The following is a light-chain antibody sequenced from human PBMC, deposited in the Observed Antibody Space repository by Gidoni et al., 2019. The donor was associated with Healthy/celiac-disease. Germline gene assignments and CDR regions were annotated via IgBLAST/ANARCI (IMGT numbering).Light chain of an antibody. Sequence: DIQVTQSPSSLSASVGDRVTITCRASQSISSYLNWYQQKPGKAPKLLIYAASSLQSGVPSRFSGSGSGTDFTLTISSLQPEDFATYYCQQSYSTLGFTFGPGTKVDIK. CDR1: QSISSY. CDR2: AAS. J-gene: IGKJ3*01. V-gene: IGKV1-39*01. CDR3: QQSYSTLGFT.